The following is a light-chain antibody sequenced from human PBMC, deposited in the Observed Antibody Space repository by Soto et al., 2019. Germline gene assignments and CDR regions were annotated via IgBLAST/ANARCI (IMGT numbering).Light chain of an antibody. V-gene: IGKV1-39*01. CDR2: AAS. CDR3: QQSYSTPLT. CDR1: QTISSY. Sequence: DIQMTQSPSSLSASIGDRVTITCRASQTISSYLNWYQQKPGKAPKLLIYAASSLQSGVPSRFSGSGSGTDFTLTISSLQPEAFATYYCQQSYSTPLTLGGGTKVDIK. J-gene: IGKJ4*01.